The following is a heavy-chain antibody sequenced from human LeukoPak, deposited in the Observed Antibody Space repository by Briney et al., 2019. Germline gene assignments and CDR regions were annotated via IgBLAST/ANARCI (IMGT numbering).Heavy chain of an antibody. J-gene: IGHJ4*02. Sequence: GGSLRLSCAASGFTFSSYSMNWARQAPGEGLEWVSSISSSSSYIYYADSVKGRFTISRDNAKNSLYLQMNSLRAEDTAVYYCARDWGRYSSSWYGSYWGQGTLVTVSS. D-gene: IGHD6-13*01. CDR3: ARDWGRYSSSWYGSY. CDR2: ISSSSSYI. V-gene: IGHV3-21*01. CDR1: GFTFSSYS.